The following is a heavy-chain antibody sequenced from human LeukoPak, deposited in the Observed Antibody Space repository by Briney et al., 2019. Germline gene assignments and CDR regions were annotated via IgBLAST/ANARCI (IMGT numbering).Heavy chain of an antibody. Sequence: SETLSLTCTLSLVSLTRYYSRWIRPPPRKGLEWIGHIYYIGGTTYNPPLKRRVTISAATSKNQSPLRCSAVAAADTAVYYCARRPSGYALSWLDPWGQGTLVTVSS. CDR3: ARRPSGYALSWLDP. CDR2: IYYIGGT. J-gene: IGHJ5*02. D-gene: IGHD3-3*01. V-gene: IGHV4-59*08. CDR1: LVSLTRYY.